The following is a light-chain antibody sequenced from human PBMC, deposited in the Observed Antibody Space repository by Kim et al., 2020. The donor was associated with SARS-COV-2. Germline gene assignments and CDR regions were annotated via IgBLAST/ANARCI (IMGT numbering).Light chain of an antibody. V-gene: IGLV4-69*02. Sequence: ASVKLTCTLSSGHSAYAIAWQQQQLEKGPRYLMNLNSDGSHSKGDGIPDRFSGSSSGAERYLTISSLQSEDEADYYCQTWGAAIRVFGGGTKLTV. CDR3: QTWGAAIRV. J-gene: IGLJ3*02. CDR1: SGHSAYA. CDR2: LNSDGSH.